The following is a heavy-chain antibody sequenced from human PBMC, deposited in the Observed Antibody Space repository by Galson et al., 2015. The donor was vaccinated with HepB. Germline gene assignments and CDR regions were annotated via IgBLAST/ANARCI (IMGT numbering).Heavy chain of an antibody. Sequence: SETLSLTCAVSGGSFSAYNWVWIRQPPGKGLEWIGQINYSGSSNYNPSLESRVTISADTSKNHFSLHLTSVTAADTAVYYCARAGLFGDLYPLDAFDLWGQGTMVTVSS. J-gene: IGHJ3*01. CDR1: GGSFSAYN. CDR2: INYSGSS. V-gene: IGHV4-34*01. D-gene: IGHD3-10*02. CDR3: ARAGLFGDLYPLDAFDL.